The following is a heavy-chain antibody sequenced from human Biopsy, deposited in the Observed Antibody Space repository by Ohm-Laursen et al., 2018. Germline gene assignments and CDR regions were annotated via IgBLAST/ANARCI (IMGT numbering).Heavy chain of an antibody. CDR1: GYTFTSYD. D-gene: IGHD2/OR15-2a*01. J-gene: IGHJ4*02. CDR3: ARVFCTSTTCYGLLDN. V-gene: IGHV1-18*01. Sequence: GSSVKVSCKVSGYTFTSYDISWVRQAPGQGLEWMGWISPYNDKTSYPPKLQDRGTMTADTSTNTAHMELRSLRSDDTAVYYCARVFCTSTTCYGLLDNWGQGTVVTVSS. CDR2: ISPYNDKT.